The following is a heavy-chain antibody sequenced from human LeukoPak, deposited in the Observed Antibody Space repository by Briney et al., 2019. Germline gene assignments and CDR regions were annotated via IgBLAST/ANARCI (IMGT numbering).Heavy chain of an antibody. CDR1: GFTFSSYG. CDR2: ISYDGSNK. D-gene: IGHD5-12*01. V-gene: IGHV3-30*18. J-gene: IGHJ4*02. CDR3: AKIGVVATGIDY. Sequence: GGSLRLSCAASGFTFSSYGMHWVRQAPGKGLEWVAVISYDGSNKYYADSVKGRLTISRDNSKNTLYLQMNSLRAEDTAVYYCAKIGVVATGIDYWGQGTLVTVSS.